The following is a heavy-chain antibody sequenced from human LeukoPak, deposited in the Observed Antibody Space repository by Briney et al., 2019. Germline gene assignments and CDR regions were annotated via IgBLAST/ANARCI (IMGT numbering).Heavy chain of an antibody. V-gene: IGHV3-74*01. CDR3: ASKNGSY. Sequence: GGSLRLSCAASGFTFSNYWMHWARQAPGKGLVWVSRINSDGSTTTYADSVKGRFTISRDNAKNTLHLQMNSLRAEDTAMYYCASKNGSYWGQGTLVTVSS. D-gene: IGHD1-26*01. J-gene: IGHJ4*02. CDR1: GFTFSNYW. CDR2: INSDGSTT.